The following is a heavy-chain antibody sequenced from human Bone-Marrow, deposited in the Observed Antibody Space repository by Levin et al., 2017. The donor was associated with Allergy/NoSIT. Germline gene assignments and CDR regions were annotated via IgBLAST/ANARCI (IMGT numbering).Heavy chain of an antibody. CDR3: AREGGDYAPLDY. V-gene: IGHV1-2*06. CDR2: INPKSDGT. D-gene: IGHD3-16*01. CDR1: GYIFTGYY. Sequence: GASVKVSCTASGYIFTGYYMNWVRQAPGQGLEWMGRINPKSDGTNYAQKFQGRVTMTRDTSTSTAYMELTGLRFDDTAVYYCAREGGDYAPLDYWGRGTLVTVSS. J-gene: IGHJ4*02.